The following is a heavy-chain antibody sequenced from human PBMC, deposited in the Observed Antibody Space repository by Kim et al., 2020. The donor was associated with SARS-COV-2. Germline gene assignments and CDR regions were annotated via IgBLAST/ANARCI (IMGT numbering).Heavy chain of an antibody. D-gene: IGHD4-17*01. V-gene: IGHV3-30*18. CDR1: GFTFSSYG. CDR3: AKDHDYGDLRIDY. J-gene: IGHJ4*02. CDR2: ISYDGSNK. Sequence: GGSLRLSCAASGFTFSSYGMHWVRQAPGKGLEWVAVISYDGSNKYYADSVKGRFTISRDNSKNTLYLQMNSLRAEDTAVYFCAKDHDYGDLRIDYWGQGTLVTVSS.